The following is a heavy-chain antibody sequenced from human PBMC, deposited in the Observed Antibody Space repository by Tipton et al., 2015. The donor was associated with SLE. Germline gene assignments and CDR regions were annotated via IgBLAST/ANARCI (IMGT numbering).Heavy chain of an antibody. D-gene: IGHD3-22*01. CDR3: ATVDYFDSGDAFDF. Sequence: TLSLTCAVSGGSITSSYWSWIRQPPGKGLEWIGYIHYSGSTNYNPSLMSRVTISVDTSKNQISLKLSSVTAADTAVYYCATVDYFDSGDAFDFWGHGSMVTVSS. CDR2: IHYSGST. V-gene: IGHV4-59*01. CDR1: GGSITSSY. J-gene: IGHJ3*01.